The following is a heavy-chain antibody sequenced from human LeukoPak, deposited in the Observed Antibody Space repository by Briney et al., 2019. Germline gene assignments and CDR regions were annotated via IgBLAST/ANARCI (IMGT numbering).Heavy chain of an antibody. Sequence: PGGSLRLSCAASGFTFSSYGMHWVRQAPGKGLEWVAFIRYDGSNKYYADSVKGRFTISRDNSKNTLYLQMNSLRAEGTAVYYCAKPVMRSHDAFDIWGQGTMVTVSS. D-gene: IGHD1-26*01. CDR2: IRYDGSNK. V-gene: IGHV3-30*02. CDR3: AKPVMRSHDAFDI. CDR1: GFTFSSYG. J-gene: IGHJ3*02.